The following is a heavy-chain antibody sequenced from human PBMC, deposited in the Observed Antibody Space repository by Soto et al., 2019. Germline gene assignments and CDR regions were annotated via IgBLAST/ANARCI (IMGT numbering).Heavy chain of an antibody. D-gene: IGHD3-16*01. Sequence: QVQLVQSRAEVKNPGASVKVSCKASGYSFTRYGIAWARQAPGQGLEWMGWINTYNGNTNYAQNLQGRVTLTTDTYPSTAYMELTSLRSNDTAIYYCAMVDVYVTPSPQDVWGQGTTVIVSS. CDR3: AMVDVYVTPSPQDV. CDR2: INTYNGNT. J-gene: IGHJ6*02. CDR1: GYSFTRYG. V-gene: IGHV1-18*01.